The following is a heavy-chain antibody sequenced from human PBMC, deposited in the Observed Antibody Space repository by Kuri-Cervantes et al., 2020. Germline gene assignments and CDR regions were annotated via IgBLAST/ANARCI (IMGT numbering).Heavy chain of an antibody. Sequence: SCTVSGGSISSSSYYWGWIRQHPGKGLEWIGYIYYSGSTYYNPSLKSLVTISVDTSKNQFSLKLSSVTAADTAVYYCARDLAGGWFDPWGQGTLVTVSS. CDR3: ARDLAGGWFDP. CDR1: GGSISSSSYY. CDR2: IYYSGST. J-gene: IGHJ5*02. D-gene: IGHD3-10*01. V-gene: IGHV4-31*01.